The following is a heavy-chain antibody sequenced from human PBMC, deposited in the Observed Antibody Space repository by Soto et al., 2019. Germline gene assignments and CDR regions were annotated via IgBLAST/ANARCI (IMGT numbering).Heavy chain of an antibody. CDR2: IHYSGST. CDR3: ARAIYCSSTSCSYYYYGMDV. V-gene: IGHV4-59*01. CDR1: GGSISSYY. J-gene: IGHJ6*02. Sequence: SETLSLTCTVSGGSISSYYWSWIRQPPGKGLEWIGYIHYSGSTNYNPSLKSRVTISVDTSKNQFSLKLSSVTAADTAVYYCARAIYCSSTSCSYYYYGMDVWGQGTTVTVSS. D-gene: IGHD2-2*01.